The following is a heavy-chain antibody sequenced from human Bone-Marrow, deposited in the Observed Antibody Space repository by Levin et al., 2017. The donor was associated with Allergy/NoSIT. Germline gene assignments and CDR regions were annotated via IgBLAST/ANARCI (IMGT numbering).Heavy chain of an antibody. V-gene: IGHV1-8*01. CDR2: MNPNSGNT. Sequence: GESLKISCKASGYTFTSYDINWVRQATGQGLEWMGWMNPNSGNTGYAQKFQGRVTMTRNTSISTAYMELSSLRSEDTAVYYCARGSADYGPHWYFDLWGRGTLVTVSS. D-gene: IGHD4-17*01. CDR1: GYTFTSYD. CDR3: ARGSADYGPHWYFDL. J-gene: IGHJ2*01.